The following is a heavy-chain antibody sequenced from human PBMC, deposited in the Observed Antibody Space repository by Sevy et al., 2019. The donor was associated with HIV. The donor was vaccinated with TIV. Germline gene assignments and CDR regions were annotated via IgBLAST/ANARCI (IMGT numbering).Heavy chain of an antibody. CDR1: GGSISSYY. J-gene: IGHJ3*02. CDR3: ARVVGAWGACDI. V-gene: IGHV4-59*13. D-gene: IGHD1-26*01. Sequence: SETLSLTCTVSGGSISSYYWSWIRQPPGKGLGWIGYIYYSGSTNYNPSLKSRVTISVDTSKNQFSLKLSAVTAADTAVYYCARVVGAWGACDIWGQGTMVTVSS. CDR2: IYYSGST.